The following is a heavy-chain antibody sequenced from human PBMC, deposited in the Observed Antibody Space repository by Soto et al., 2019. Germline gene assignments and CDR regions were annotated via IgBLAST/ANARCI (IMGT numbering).Heavy chain of an antibody. CDR2: ISYDGSNK. Sequence: QVQLVESGGGVVQPGRSLRLSCAASGFTFSSYGMHWVRQAPGKGLEWVAVISYDGSNKYYADSVKGRFTISRDNSKNTPYLQMNSLRAEDTAVYYGAKDGEALVGMDVWGQGTTVTVSS. CDR1: GFTFSSYG. CDR3: AKDGEALVGMDV. J-gene: IGHJ6*02. D-gene: IGHD2-8*02. V-gene: IGHV3-30*18.